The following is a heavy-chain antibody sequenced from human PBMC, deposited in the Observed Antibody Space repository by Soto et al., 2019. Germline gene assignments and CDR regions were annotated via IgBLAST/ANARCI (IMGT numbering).Heavy chain of an antibody. V-gene: IGHV4-31*03. CDR1: GGSISSGGYY. CDR2: IYYSGST. Sequence: SETLSLSCTVSGGSISSGGYYWSWIRQHPGKGLEWIGYIYYSGSTYYNPSLKSRVTISVDPSKNQFSLKLSSVTAADTAVYYCARRPRITMAPPHAFDIWGQGTMVTVSS. J-gene: IGHJ3*02. D-gene: IGHD3-3*01. CDR3: ARRPRITMAPPHAFDI.